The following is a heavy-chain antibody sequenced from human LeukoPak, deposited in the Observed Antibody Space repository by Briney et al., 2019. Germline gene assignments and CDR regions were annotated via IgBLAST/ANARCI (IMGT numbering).Heavy chain of an antibody. CDR2: ISGSGGST. Sequence: GGSLRLSCAASGFTFSSYAMSWVRQAPGKGLEWVSAISGSGGSTYYADSVKGRFTISRDNSKNTLYLQMNSLRAEDTAVYYCAKAVYPVVTRVVVGYFDYWGQGTLVTVSS. D-gene: IGHD4-23*01. CDR1: GFTFSSYA. J-gene: IGHJ4*02. CDR3: AKAVYPVVTRVVVGYFDY. V-gene: IGHV3-23*01.